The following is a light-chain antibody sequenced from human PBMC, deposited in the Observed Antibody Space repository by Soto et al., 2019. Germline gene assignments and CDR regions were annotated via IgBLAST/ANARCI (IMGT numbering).Light chain of an antibody. V-gene: IGKV3-20*01. CDR2: GAS. Sequence: EIVLTQSPGSLSLSPGQRATLSCRASQSVDTTFFAWYQKKPGQAPRLLIYGASKRATGIPDRFSGSGSGTYFTLIISSLAPDDFAVYYCQQYMSSVTFGQGTKVEIK. CDR3: QQYMSSVT. J-gene: IGKJ1*01. CDR1: QSVDTTF.